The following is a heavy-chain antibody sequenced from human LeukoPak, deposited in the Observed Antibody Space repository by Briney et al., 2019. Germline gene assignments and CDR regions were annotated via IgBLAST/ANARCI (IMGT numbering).Heavy chain of an antibody. Sequence: ASVKVSCKASGYTFTGYYMHWVRQAPGQGLEWMGWINPNSGGTNYAQKFQGRVTMTRDTSISTAYMELSRLRSDDTAVYYCAREANGVHSNYYYYYYMDVWGKGTTVTVSS. V-gene: IGHV1-2*02. CDR1: GYTFTGYY. D-gene: IGHD2-8*01. CDR2: INPNSGGT. J-gene: IGHJ6*03. CDR3: AREANGVHSNYYYYYYMDV.